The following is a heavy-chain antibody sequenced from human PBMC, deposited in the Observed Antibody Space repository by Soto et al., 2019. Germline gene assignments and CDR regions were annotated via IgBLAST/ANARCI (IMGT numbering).Heavy chain of an antibody. CDR2: ISYDGSNK. CDR1: GFTFSSYG. Sequence: QVQLVESGGGVVQPRRSLRLSCAASGFTFSSYGMHWVRQAPGKGLEWVAVISYDGSNKYYADSVKGRFTISRDNSKNTLYLQMNSLRAEDTAVYYCAKDLGVGYYYYYGMDVWGQGTTVTVSS. D-gene: IGHD3-3*01. J-gene: IGHJ6*02. V-gene: IGHV3-30*18. CDR3: AKDLGVGYYYYYGMDV.